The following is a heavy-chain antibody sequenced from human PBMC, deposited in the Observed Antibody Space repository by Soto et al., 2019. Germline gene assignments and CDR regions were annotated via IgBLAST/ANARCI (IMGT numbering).Heavy chain of an antibody. Sequence: PSETLSLTCTVSGGSISSYYWSWIRQPAGKGLEWIGRIYTSVSTNYNPSLKSRVTMSVDTSKNQFSLKVNSVTAEDTAIYYCARANLFNSTLYGHWFDPWGQGTLVTVSS. CDR1: GGSISSYY. CDR2: IYTSVST. V-gene: IGHV4-4*07. J-gene: IGHJ5*02. D-gene: IGHD6-13*01. CDR3: ARANLFNSTLYGHWFDP.